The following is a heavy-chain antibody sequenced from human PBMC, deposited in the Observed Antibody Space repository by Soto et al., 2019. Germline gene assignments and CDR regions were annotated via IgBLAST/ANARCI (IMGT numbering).Heavy chain of an antibody. J-gene: IGHJ6*03. Sequence: GGSLRLSCAASGFTFSSYSMNWVRQAPGKGLEWVSSISSSSSYIYYADSVKCRFTISRDNAKNSLYLQMNSLRAEDTAVYYCARGARATIFEVYMDVWGKGTTVTVSS. CDR2: ISSSSSYI. V-gene: IGHV3-21*01. D-gene: IGHD3-3*01. CDR1: GFTFSSYS. CDR3: ARGARATIFEVYMDV.